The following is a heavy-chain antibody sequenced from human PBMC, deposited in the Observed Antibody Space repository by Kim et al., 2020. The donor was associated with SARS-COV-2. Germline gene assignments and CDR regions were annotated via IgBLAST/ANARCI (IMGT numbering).Heavy chain of an antibody. CDR2: MNPNSGNT. J-gene: IGHJ5*02. CDR3: ARTRNLQQLADH. V-gene: IGHV1-8*01. CDR1: GYTFTSYD. Sequence: ASVKVSCKASGYTFTSYDINWVRQATGQGLEWMGWMNPNSGNTGYAQKFQRRVTMTRNTSISTAYMELSSLRSEDTAVYYCARTRNLQQLADHWGQGTLVTVSS. D-gene: IGHD6-13*01.